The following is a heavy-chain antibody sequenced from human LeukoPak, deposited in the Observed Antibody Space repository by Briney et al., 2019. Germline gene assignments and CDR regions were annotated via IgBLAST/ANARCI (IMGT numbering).Heavy chain of an antibody. CDR1: GFNFQGYV. CDR2: LSGSGGST. Sequence: GGSLRLSCVASGFNFQGYVMTWVRQAPGKGLEWVSSLSGSGGSTYYADSVKGRFTISRDNSKNTLYLQMNSLRAEDTAVYYCAKDLAFVSYWGQGTLVTVSS. J-gene: IGHJ4*02. D-gene: IGHD2/OR15-2a*01. CDR3: AKDLAFVSY. V-gene: IGHV3-23*01.